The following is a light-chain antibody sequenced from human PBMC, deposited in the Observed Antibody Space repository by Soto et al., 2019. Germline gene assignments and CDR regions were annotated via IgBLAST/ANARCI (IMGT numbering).Light chain of an antibody. CDR2: GAY. J-gene: IGKJ5*01. CDR1: HTISSSY. V-gene: IGKV3-15*01. Sequence: EIVLTQSPGTLSLSPGERATLSCRASHTISSSYLAWYQQKPGQAPRLLIYGAYTRAAGVPARFSGSGSGTEFTLTITSLQSEDIALYYCQQYNIWPPITFGQGTRLEIK. CDR3: QQYNIWPPIT.